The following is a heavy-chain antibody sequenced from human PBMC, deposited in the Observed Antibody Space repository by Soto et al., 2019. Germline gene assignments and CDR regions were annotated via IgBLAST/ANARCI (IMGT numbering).Heavy chain of an antibody. D-gene: IGHD3-10*01. Sequence: QVQLQESGPGLVKPSQTLSLTCTVSGGSISSGDYYWSWIRQPPGKGLEWIGYIYYSGRTYYNPYLKSRVTISVDTSKNHLSLKLSSVTAADTAVYYCARVGGFGATTIDYWGQGTLVTVSS. CDR2: IYYSGRT. J-gene: IGHJ4*02. CDR3: ARVGGFGATTIDY. V-gene: IGHV4-30-4*01. CDR1: GGSISSGDYY.